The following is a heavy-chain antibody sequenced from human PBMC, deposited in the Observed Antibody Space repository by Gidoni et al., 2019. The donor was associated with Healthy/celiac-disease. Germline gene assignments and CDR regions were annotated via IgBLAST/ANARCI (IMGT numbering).Heavy chain of an antibody. Sequence: QLQLQESGPGLVNPSATLSLTCTVSCGSISMSSYYWGWIRQPPGEGLEWIGSMYYSGSTYYNPSLKSRVTISVDTSKNQFSLKLSSVTAADTAVYYCARISEEQLLVWGQGTLVTVSS. CDR2: MYYSGST. D-gene: IGHD6-13*01. J-gene: IGHJ4*02. V-gene: IGHV4-39*01. CDR1: CGSISMSSYY. CDR3: ARISEEQLLV.